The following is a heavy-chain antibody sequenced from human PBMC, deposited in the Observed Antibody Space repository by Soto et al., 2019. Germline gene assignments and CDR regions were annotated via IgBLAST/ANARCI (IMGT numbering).Heavy chain of an antibody. V-gene: IGHV1-69*13. CDR2: IIPIFGTA. Sequence: ASVKVSCKASGGTFSSYAISWVRQAPGQGLEWMGGIIPIFGTANYAQKFQGRVTITADESTSTAYMELSSLRSEDTAVYYCASESGSIPPPPRYYGMDVWGQGTTVTVSS. D-gene: IGHD1-26*01. CDR3: ASESGSIPPPPRYYGMDV. CDR1: GGTFSSYA. J-gene: IGHJ6*02.